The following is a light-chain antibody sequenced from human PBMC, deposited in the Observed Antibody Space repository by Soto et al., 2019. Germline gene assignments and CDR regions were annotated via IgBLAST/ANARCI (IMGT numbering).Light chain of an antibody. J-gene: IGKJ4*01. CDR3: QQYSSYPLT. Sequence: ENVLTQSPGTLSLSPGERATLSCRASQSVRSTYLAWYQQKPGQTPRLLIYDISNRATGIPDRFSGSGSGTDFTLSISILEPEDFAVYYCQQYSSYPLTFGGGTKVDIK. V-gene: IGKV3-20*01. CDR1: QSVRSTY. CDR2: DIS.